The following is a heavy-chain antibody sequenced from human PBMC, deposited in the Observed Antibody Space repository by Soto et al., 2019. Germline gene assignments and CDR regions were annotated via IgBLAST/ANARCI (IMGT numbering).Heavy chain of an antibody. V-gene: IGHV3-23*01. Sequence: GGSLRLSCAASGFRLIDYGMTWVRQAPGKGLEWVSSISSSGGSTYYADSVKGRVTISGDSSKNTLYLQVNSLSPEDTAVYYCAKNRGTYYRILEHWGQGALVTVSS. CDR3: AKNRGTYYRILEH. D-gene: IGHD1-26*01. J-gene: IGHJ4*02. CDR2: ISSSGGST. CDR1: GFRLIDYG.